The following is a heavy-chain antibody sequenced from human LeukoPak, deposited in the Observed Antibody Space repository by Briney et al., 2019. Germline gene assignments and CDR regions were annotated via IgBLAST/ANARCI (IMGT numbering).Heavy chain of an antibody. V-gene: IGHV4-34*01. Sequence: PSETLSLTCAVCGGSFSGYYWSWIRQPPGKGLEWIGEINHSGSTNYNPSLKSRVTISVDTSKNQFSLNLISVTAADTAVYYCARDDGRGVVTPYWGQGTLVTVSS. D-gene: IGHD2-21*02. J-gene: IGHJ4*02. CDR2: INHSGST. CDR3: ARDDGRGVVTPY. CDR1: GGSFSGYY.